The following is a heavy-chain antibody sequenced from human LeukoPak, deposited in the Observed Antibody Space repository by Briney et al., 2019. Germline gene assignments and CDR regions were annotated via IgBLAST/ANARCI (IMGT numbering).Heavy chain of an antibody. J-gene: IGHJ4*02. Sequence: GGSLRLSCAASGFTVGSNYMNWVRQAPGKGFEWVSSIYSGGSTDYAGSVKGRFTISRDSSKNTVYLQMNSLRSDDTAVYYCAGNNYGSGTFLVYWGQGTRVTVSS. CDR2: IYSGGST. D-gene: IGHD3-10*01. V-gene: IGHV3-66*02. CDR3: AGNNYGSGTFLVY. CDR1: GFTVGSNY.